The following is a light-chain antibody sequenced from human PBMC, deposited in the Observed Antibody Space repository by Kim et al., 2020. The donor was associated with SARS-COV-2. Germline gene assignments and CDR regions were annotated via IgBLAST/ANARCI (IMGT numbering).Light chain of an antibody. CDR2: QYN. J-gene: IGLJ1*01. CDR3: QAWDSGSYV. Sequence: SVSPGQTASITCSGDKLGDKYVSWYQQKPGQSPVLLIYQYNTRPSGIPERFSCSNSESSATLTISGTQAMDEADYYCQAWDSGSYVFGTGTKVTVL. CDR1: KLGDKY. V-gene: IGLV3-1*01.